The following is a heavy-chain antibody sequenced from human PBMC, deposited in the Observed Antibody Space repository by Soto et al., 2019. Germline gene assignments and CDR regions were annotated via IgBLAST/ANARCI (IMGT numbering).Heavy chain of an antibody. D-gene: IGHD3-3*01. Sequence: QITLNESGPTVVRPTETLTLTCRFSGFPLTTSGVGVGWVRQSPGKAPGWLALIYWDDDKRYSESLKSRLTITKDTSKNQVVLTVANLDPTDTATYYCAHRVLRTVFGLVTTTAIYFDFWGQGTPVAVSS. CDR3: AHRVLRTVFGLVTTTAIYFDF. V-gene: IGHV2-5*02. J-gene: IGHJ4*02. CDR1: GFPLTTSGVG. CDR2: IYWDDDK.